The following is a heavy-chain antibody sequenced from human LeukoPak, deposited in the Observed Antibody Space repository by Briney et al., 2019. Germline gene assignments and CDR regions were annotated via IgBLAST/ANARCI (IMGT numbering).Heavy chain of an antibody. Sequence: GGSLRLSCAASGFTFSDYWMSWVRQAPGKGLEWVANIKQDGSEKYYVDSVKGRFTISRDNAKNSLYLQMNSLRAEDTAVYYCAREFTMVRGVITYYYYYYMDVWGKGTTVTVSS. CDR1: GFTFSDYW. CDR2: IKQDGSEK. CDR3: AREFTMVRGVITYYYYYYMDV. D-gene: IGHD3-10*01. J-gene: IGHJ6*03. V-gene: IGHV3-7*01.